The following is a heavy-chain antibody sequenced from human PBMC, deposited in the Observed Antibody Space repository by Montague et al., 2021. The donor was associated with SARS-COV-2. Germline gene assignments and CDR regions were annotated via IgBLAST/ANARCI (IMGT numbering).Heavy chain of an antibody. CDR2: ISWNSGSI. D-gene: IGHD3-10*01. J-gene: IGHJ4*02. Sequence: SLRLSFSASGFTFDDYAMHWVRQAPGKGLEWVSGISWNSGSIGYADSAKGRFTISRDNAKNSLYLQMNSLRAEDTALYYCAKDNGSGWLWIVSYFDYWGQGTLVTVSS. CDR1: GFTFDDYA. CDR3: AKDNGSGWLWIVSYFDY. V-gene: IGHV3-9*01.